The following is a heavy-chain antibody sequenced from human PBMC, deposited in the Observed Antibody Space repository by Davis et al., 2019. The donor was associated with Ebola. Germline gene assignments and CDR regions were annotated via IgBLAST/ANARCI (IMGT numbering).Heavy chain of an antibody. CDR2: INPHNGNT. Sequence: AASVKVSCKASGYTFTNYGITWVRQAPGQGLEWMGWINPHNGNTNYAQNVQGRVIMTSDTATTTAYMEVGSLRSDDTAVYYCAREIGRWGQGTLVTVSS. V-gene: IGHV1-18*04. J-gene: IGHJ4*02. CDR3: AREIGR. CDR1: GYTFTNYG.